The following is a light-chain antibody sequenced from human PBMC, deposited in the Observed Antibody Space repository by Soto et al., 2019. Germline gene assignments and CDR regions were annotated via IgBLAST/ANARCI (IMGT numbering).Light chain of an antibody. CDR1: SGHSSYA. V-gene: IGLV4-69*01. CDR2: LNSDGSH. Sequence: QLVLTQSPSASASLGASVKLTCTLSSGHSSYAIAWHQQQPEKGPRYLIKLNSDGSHRKGDGIPDRFSGSSSGAEHYLTISSLQSEDEADYYCQTWGTGIGVFGGGTKLTVL. CDR3: QTWGTGIGV. J-gene: IGLJ2*01.